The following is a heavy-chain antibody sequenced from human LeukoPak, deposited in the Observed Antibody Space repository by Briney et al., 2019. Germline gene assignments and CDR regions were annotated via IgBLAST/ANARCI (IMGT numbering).Heavy chain of an antibody. CDR2: ISSSGSTI. D-gene: IGHD6-19*01. Sequence: GGSLRLSCAASGFTFSSYEMNWVRQAPGKGLEWVSYISSSGSTIYYADSVKGRFTISRDNAKNSLYLQMNSLRAEDTAVYYCASPLYSSGFNWGQGTLVTVSS. J-gene: IGHJ4*02. CDR3: ASPLYSSGFN. V-gene: IGHV3-48*03. CDR1: GFTFSSYE.